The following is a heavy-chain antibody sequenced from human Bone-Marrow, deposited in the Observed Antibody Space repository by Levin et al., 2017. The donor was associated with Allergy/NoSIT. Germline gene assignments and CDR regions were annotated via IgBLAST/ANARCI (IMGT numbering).Heavy chain of an antibody. V-gene: IGHV4-34*01. CDR2: INHSGST. D-gene: IGHD6-13*01. CDR3: ARRGPQLAAAGAYYYYGMDV. CDR1: GGSFSGYY. Sequence: ESLKISCAVYGGSFSGYYWSWIRQPPGKGLEWIGEINHSGSTNYNPSLKSRVTISVDTSKNQFSLKLSSVTAADTAVYYCARRGPQLAAAGAYYYYGMDVWGQGTTVTVSS. J-gene: IGHJ6*02.